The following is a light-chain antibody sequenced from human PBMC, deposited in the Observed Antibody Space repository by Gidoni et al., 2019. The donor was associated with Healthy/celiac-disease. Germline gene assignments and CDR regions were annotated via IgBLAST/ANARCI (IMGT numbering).Light chain of an antibody. J-gene: IGKJ4*01. Sequence: DIQMTQSASSLSASVGDRVTITCQARQDISNYLKWYQQKPGKAPKLLIYDASNLETGVPSRFSGSGSGTDFTFTISSLQPEDIATYYCQQYDNLPFGGGTKVEI. CDR3: QQYDNLP. V-gene: IGKV1-33*01. CDR1: QDISNY. CDR2: DAS.